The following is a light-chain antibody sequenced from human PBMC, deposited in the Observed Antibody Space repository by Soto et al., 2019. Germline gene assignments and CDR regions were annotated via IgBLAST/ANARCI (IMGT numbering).Light chain of an antibody. V-gene: IGLV1-51*01. Sequence: QSVLTQPPSVSAAPGQKVTISCSGSRSNIGNNYVSWYQQLPGTAPKLLIYDNNKRPSGIPDRFSGSKSGTSATLGITGLQTGDEADYYCGAWDSSLNGGVFGGGTTLTV. CDR3: GAWDSSLNGGV. CDR1: RSNIGNNY. CDR2: DNN. J-gene: IGLJ2*01.